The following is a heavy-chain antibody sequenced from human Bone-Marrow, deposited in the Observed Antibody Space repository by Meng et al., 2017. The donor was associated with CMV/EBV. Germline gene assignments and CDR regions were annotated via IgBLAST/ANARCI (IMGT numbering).Heavy chain of an antibody. CDR2: MNHSGST. V-gene: IGHV4-34*01. CDR1: GGSFSGYY. J-gene: IGHJ4*02. Sequence: GSLRLSCAVYGGSFSGYYWSWIRQPPGKGLEWIGEMNHSGSTSYNPSLKSRVTISVDTSKNRFSLKLSSVTAADTAVYYCARAEYCSSISCYPDYWGQGTLVTVSS. CDR3: ARAEYCSSISCYPDY. D-gene: IGHD2-2*01.